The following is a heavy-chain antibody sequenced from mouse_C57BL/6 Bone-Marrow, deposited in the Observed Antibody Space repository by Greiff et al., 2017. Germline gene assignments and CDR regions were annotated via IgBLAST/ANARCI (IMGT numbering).Heavy chain of an antibody. CDR1: GYTFTSYW. D-gene: IGHD1-1*01. V-gene: IGHV1-55*01. CDR2: IYPGSGST. CDR3: ARDGYYYGSSYWYFDV. Sequence: VKLLESGAELVKPGASVKMSCKASGYTFTSYWITWVKQRPGQGLEWIGDIYPGSGSTNYNEKFKSKATLTVDTSSSTAYMQLSSLTSEDSAVYYCARDGYYYGSSYWYFDVWGTGTTVTVSS. J-gene: IGHJ1*03.